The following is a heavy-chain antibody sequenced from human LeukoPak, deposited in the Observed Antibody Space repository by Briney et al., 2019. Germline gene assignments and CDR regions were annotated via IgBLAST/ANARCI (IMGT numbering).Heavy chain of an antibody. J-gene: IGHJ4*02. Sequence: SDTLSLTCTVSGGSISYYYSSWMRQPTRKALEWIGRVYSSGRTNYNPSLKSRVTMSVDTSKNQFSLKLSSVTAADTAVYYCARMVPRPPSLDYWGQGTLVTVSS. D-gene: IGHD2-8*01. V-gene: IGHV4-4*07. CDR3: ARMVPRPPSLDY. CDR1: GGSISYYY. CDR2: VYSSGRT.